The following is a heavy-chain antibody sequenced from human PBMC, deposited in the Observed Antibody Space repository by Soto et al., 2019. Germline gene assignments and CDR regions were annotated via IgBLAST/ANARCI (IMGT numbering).Heavy chain of an antibody. CDR3: AREIAAAGYYYYGMDV. Sequence: GASVKVSCKASGYTFTSYGISWVRQAPGQGLEWMGRIIPILGIANYAQKFQGRVTITADKSTSTAYMELSSLRSEDTAVYYCAREIAAAGYYYYGMDVWGQGTTVTVSS. CDR1: GYTFTSYG. CDR2: IIPILGIA. J-gene: IGHJ6*02. D-gene: IGHD6-13*01. V-gene: IGHV1-69*04.